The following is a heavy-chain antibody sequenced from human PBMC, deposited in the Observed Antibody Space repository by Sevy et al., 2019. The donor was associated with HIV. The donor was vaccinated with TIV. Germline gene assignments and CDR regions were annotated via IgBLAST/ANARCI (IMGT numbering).Heavy chain of an antibody. CDR3: ARRMGGYCSSTSCQKTPFDY. Sequence: GGSLRLSCAASGFTFSSYWMSWVRQAPGKGLEWVANIKQDGSEKYYVDSVKGRFTISRENAKNSRYLQMNSLRAEDTAVYYCARRMGGYCSSTSCQKTPFDYWGQGTLVTVSS. J-gene: IGHJ4*02. D-gene: IGHD2-2*01. CDR1: GFTFSSYW. CDR2: IKQDGSEK. V-gene: IGHV3-7*01.